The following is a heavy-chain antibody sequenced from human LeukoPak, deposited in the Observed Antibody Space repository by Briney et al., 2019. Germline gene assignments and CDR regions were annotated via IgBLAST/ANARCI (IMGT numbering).Heavy chain of an antibody. CDR1: GYSFTSYY. J-gene: IGHJ5*02. CDR2: INSSGSSA. V-gene: IGHV1-46*01. D-gene: IGHD1-26*01. Sequence: ASVHVSCKASGYSFTSYYMHWVRQAPGQGREWMGFINSSGSSAAYAQKFQDRLTMNRDMCPNPDNIALTRLTSDDTAVYYCARDNSVGETAWWFDPWGQGTLVTVSS. CDR3: ARDNSVGETAWWFDP.